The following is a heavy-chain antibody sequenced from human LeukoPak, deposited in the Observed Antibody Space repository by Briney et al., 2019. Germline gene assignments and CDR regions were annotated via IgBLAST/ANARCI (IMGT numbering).Heavy chain of an antibody. D-gene: IGHD6-19*01. CDR2: IYYSGST. V-gene: IGHV4-59*01. J-gene: IGHJ4*02. Sequence: SEALSLTCTVSGGSISSYYWSWIRQPPGKGLEWIGYIYYSGSTNYNPSLKSRVTISVDTSKNQFSLKLSSVTAADTAVYYCARELPVAGTTTVWNYFDYWGQGTLVTVSS. CDR3: ARELPVAGTTTVWNYFDY. CDR1: GGSISSYY.